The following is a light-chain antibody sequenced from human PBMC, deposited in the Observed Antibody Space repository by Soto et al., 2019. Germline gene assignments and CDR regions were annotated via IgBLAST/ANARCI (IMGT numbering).Light chain of an antibody. J-gene: IGKJ5*01. Sequence: VLTQSPATLSLSPGERATVSCRASQSVDTYLAWYQVKPGQAPRLLIYGTSSRATGTPARFSGSGSGTDFTLSISRVEPEDFAMYYCQQYATSPTTFGQGARLDNK. CDR1: QSVDTY. CDR3: QQYATSPTT. CDR2: GTS. V-gene: IGKV3-20*01.